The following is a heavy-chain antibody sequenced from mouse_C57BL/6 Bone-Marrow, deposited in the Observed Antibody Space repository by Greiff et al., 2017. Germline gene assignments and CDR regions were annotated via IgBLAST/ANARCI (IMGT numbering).Heavy chain of an antibody. J-gene: IGHJ2*01. CDR1: GYAFSSSW. CDR2: IYPGDGDT. Sequence: ESGPELVKPGASVKISCKASGYAFSSSWMNWVKQRPGKGLEWIGRIYPGDGDTNYNGKFKGKATLTADKSSSTAYMQLSSLTSEDAAVYFCAREGYPEFDYWGQGTTLTVSS. CDR3: AREGYPEFDY. D-gene: IGHD3-1*01. V-gene: IGHV1-82*01.